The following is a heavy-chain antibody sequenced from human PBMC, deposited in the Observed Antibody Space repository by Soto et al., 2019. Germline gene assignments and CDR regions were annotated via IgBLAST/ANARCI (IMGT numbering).Heavy chain of an antibody. V-gene: IGHV3-30-3*01. D-gene: IGHD5-18*01. J-gene: IGHJ2*01. CDR1: RFSFNFYA. CDR2: ISNDGSSE. Sequence: QVQLVEPGGGVVQPGRSLRISCAATRFSFNFYAMYWVRQAPGKGLEWVAMISNDGSSENYADSVRGRFIISRDNSKKTLFLQMNSLRPEDTATYYCVRDSGANYGTFWYFDLWGRGTLVTVSS. CDR3: VRDSGANYGTFWYFDL.